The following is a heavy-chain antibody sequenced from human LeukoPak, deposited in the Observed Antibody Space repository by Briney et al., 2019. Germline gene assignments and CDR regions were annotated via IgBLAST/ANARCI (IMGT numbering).Heavy chain of an antibody. V-gene: IGHV3-64D*09. J-gene: IGHJ5*02. D-gene: IGHD3-10*01. CDR2: ISSNGGST. CDR1: GFTFSSYA. Sequence: TGGSLRLSCAASGFTFSSYAMHWVRQAPGKGLEYVSAISSNGGSTYYADSVKGRFTISRDNSKNTLYLQMSSLRAEDTAVHYCVKDRYSHGSGTSPLYNWFDPWGQGTLVTVSS. CDR3: VKDRYSHGSGTSPLYNWFDP.